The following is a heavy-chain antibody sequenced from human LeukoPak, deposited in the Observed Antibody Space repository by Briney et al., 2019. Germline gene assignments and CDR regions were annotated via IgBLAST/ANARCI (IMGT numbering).Heavy chain of an antibody. D-gene: IGHD2-15*01. V-gene: IGHV4-34*01. CDR3: ARAQGGYCSGGSCYFDY. CDR2: INHSGST. CDR1: GGSFSGYY. J-gene: IGHJ4*02. Sequence: SETLSLTCAVYGGSFSGYYWSWIRQPPGKGLEWIGEINHSGSTNYNPSLKSRVTISVDTSKNQFSLKLSSVTAADTAVYYCARAQGGYCSGGSCYFDYWGQGTLVTVSS.